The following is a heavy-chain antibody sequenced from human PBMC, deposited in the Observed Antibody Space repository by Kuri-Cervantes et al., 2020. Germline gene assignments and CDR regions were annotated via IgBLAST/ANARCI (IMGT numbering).Heavy chain of an antibody. CDR3: ARSRGWYVSITHWFDL. Sequence: GGSLRLSCAASGFTVSSNYMSWVRQAPGKGLEWVSVIYSGGSTYYADSVKGRFTISRDNSKNTLYLQMNSLRAEDTAVYYCARSRGWYVSITHWFDLWGQGTPVTVSS. J-gene: IGHJ5*02. D-gene: IGHD6-19*01. CDR1: GFTVSSNY. V-gene: IGHV3-53*01. CDR2: IYSGGST.